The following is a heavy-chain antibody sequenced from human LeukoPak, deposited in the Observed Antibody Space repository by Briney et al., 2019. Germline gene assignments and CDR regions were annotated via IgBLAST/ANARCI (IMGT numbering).Heavy chain of an antibody. J-gene: IGHJ5*02. CDR1: GFIFNHYG. V-gene: IGHV3-23*01. CDR2: ISNDGGGT. CDR3: AKGGSGYFLDL. D-gene: IGHD3-22*01. Sequence: GGSLRLSCAASGFIFNHYGLIWVRQAPGKGLEWVSAISNDGGGTTYADFVKGRFTISRDNSRNTLFLQMNSLRGDDTALYYCAKGGSGYFLDLWGQGTLVTVSS.